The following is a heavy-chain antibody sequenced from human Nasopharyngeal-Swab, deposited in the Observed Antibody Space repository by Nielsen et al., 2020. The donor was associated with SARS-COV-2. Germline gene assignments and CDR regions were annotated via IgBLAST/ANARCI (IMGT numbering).Heavy chain of an antibody. J-gene: IGHJ4*02. D-gene: IGHD2-15*01. Sequence: WVRQAPGQGLEWMGWISAYSGNTNYAQKLQGRVTMTTDTSTSTAYMELRSLRSDDTAVYYCARIGVVVAATYFDYWGQGTLVTVSS. V-gene: IGHV1-18*01. CDR3: ARIGVVVAATYFDY. CDR2: ISAYSGNT.